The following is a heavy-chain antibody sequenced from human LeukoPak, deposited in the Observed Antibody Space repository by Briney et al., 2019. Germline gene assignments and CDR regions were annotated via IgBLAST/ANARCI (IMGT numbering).Heavy chain of an antibody. Sequence: GGSLRLSCAASGFTFSSYAMHWVRQAPGKGLEWVAVISYDGSNKYYADSVKGRFTISRDNSKNTLYLQMNSLRAEDTAVYYCARHRRGWFGDRGWDVWGQGTTVTVSS. CDR3: ARHRRGWFGDRGWDV. V-gene: IGHV3-30-3*01. J-gene: IGHJ6*02. D-gene: IGHD3-10*01. CDR1: GFTFSSYA. CDR2: ISYDGSNK.